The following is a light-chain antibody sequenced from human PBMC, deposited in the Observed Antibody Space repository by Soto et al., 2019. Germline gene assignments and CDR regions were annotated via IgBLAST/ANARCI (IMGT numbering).Light chain of an antibody. CDR1: SGDVGAYNY. Sequence: QSVLTQPPSASGSPGQSVTISCTGTSGDVGAYNYVSWYQQHPGKAPKLMIYEVTKRPSGVPDRFSGSKSGNTASLTVSGLQAEDEADYYCSSHAGNNNWGVFGGGTQLTVL. V-gene: IGLV2-8*01. CDR2: EVT. CDR3: SSHAGNNNWGV. J-gene: IGLJ2*01.